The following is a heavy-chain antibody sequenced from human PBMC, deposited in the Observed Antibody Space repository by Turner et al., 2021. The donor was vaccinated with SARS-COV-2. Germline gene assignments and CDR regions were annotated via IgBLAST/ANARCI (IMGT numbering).Heavy chain of an antibody. CDR1: GFTFSSYA. J-gene: IGHJ4*02. V-gene: IGHV3-30-3*01. CDR3: ARDLVATTQLFDY. Sequence: QGQLVGSGGGVVQPGRSLGRSRAASGFTFSSYAMHWVRQAPGKGLEWVAVISYDVSNKYYADSVKGRITISRDNSKNTLYLQMNSLRAEDTAVYYCARDLVATTQLFDYWGQGTLVTVSS. CDR2: ISYDVSNK. D-gene: IGHD5-12*01.